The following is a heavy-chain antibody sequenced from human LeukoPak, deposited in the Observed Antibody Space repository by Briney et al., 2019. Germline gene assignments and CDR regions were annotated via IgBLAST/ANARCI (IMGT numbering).Heavy chain of an antibody. J-gene: IGHJ6*03. D-gene: IGHD6-25*01. CDR1: GGGCSSYA. CDR2: IILNFGRG. Sequence: SVKVSCKASGGGCSSYAISWVRQVHGPGLEWMGGIILNFGRGNYAQKFQGSVSITTDESTRTGYLGLVSLGSEDTAVGCCCGHAGSPEYSSAADRWNYYYYIDVWGKKPTVTVSS. V-gene: IGHV1-69*05. CDR3: CGHAGSPEYSSAADRWNYYYYIDV.